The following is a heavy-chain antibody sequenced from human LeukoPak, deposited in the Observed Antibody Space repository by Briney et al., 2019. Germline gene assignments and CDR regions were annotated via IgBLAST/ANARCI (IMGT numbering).Heavy chain of an antibody. CDR3: ARCNSIAAAGKGGFYYYYYYMDV. V-gene: IGHV1-18*01. D-gene: IGHD6-13*01. CDR1: GYTFTSYG. CDR2: ISAYNGNT. J-gene: IGHJ6*03. Sequence: GASVKVSCKASGYTFTSYGISWVRQAPGQGLEWMGWISAYNGNTNYAQKFQGRVTITTDESTSTAYMELSSLRSEDTAVYYCARCNSIAAAGKGGFYYYYYYMDVWGKGTTVTVSS.